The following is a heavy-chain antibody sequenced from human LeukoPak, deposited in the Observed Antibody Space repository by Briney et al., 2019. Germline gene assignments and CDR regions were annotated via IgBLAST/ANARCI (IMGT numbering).Heavy chain of an antibody. D-gene: IGHD4-17*01. CDR1: GFTFSDYY. Sequence: PGGSLRLSCAASGFTFSDYYMSWIRQAPGKGLEWVSYISSSGSTIYYADSVKGRFTISRDNAKNSLYLQMNSLRAEDTAVYYCARDPEGGDHHDYGDYDSDYWGQGTLVTVSS. J-gene: IGHJ4*02. CDR3: ARDPEGGDHHDYGDYDSDY. CDR2: ISSSGSTI. V-gene: IGHV3-11*01.